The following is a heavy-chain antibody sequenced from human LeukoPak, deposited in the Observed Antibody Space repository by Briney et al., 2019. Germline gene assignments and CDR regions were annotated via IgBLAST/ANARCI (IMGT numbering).Heavy chain of an antibody. D-gene: IGHD6-13*01. CDR3: ARGVSAAGREFDY. Sequence: SQTLSLTCTVSGGSISSGGYYWSWIRQHPGKGLEWIGYIYYSGSTYYNPSLKSRVTISVDTSKNQFSLKLSSVTAADTAVYYCARGVSAAGREFDYWGQGTLVTVSS. J-gene: IGHJ4*02. V-gene: IGHV4-31*03. CDR1: GGSISSGGYY. CDR2: IYYSGST.